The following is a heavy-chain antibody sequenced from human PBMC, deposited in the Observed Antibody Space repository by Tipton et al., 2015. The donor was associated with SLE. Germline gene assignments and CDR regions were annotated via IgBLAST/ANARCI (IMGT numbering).Heavy chain of an antibody. J-gene: IGHJ4*02. CDR3: AGYSGNYIDY. Sequence: TLSLTCIVSGDSISSSSYYWGWIRQPPGKGLEWVGTVYYTGNTFYNPSLMSRVTISVDTSKNQFSLNLSSVTAADTAVYYCAGYSGNYIDYWSQGTLVTVSS. CDR2: VYYTGNT. CDR1: GDSISSSSYY. D-gene: IGHD1-26*01. V-gene: IGHV4-39*07.